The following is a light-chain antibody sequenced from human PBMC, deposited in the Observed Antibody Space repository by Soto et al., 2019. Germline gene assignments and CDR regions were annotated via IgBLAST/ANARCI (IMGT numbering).Light chain of an antibody. J-gene: IGLJ3*02. CDR3: SSYTSSRGGV. Sequence: QSALTQPASVSGSPGQSITISCTGTSSDVGSYNYVSWYQQYSGKAPKSMIYEVSNRPSGVSNRFSGSKSGNTASLTISGLRAEDEADYYCSSYTSSRGGVFGGGTKLTVL. V-gene: IGLV2-14*01. CDR2: EVS. CDR1: SSDVGSYNY.